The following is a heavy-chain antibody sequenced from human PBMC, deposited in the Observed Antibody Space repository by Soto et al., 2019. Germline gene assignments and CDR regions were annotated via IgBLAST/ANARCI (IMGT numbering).Heavy chain of an antibody. J-gene: IGHJ3*02. D-gene: IGHD3-10*01. CDR2: ISGSGGST. CDR3: ARLMVRGVLDAFDI. Sequence: GESLKISCAASGFTFSSYAMSWVRQAPGKGLEWVSAISGSGGSTYYADSVKGRFTISRDNSKNTLYLQMNSLSAEDRAVYYCARLMVRGVLDAFDIWGQGTMVTVS. CDR1: GFTFSSYA. V-gene: IGHV3-23*01.